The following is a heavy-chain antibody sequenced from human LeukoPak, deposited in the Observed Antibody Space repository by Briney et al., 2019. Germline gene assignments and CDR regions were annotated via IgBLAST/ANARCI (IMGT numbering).Heavy chain of an antibody. CDR2: IYYSGST. V-gene: IGHV4-59*01. Sequence: SETLSLTCTVSGGSISSYYWSWIRQPPGKGLEWIGYIYYSGSTNYNPSLKSRVTISVDTSKNRFSLKLSSVTAADTAVYYCAAHSSGYLTAFDYWGQGTLVTVSS. D-gene: IGHD3-22*01. J-gene: IGHJ4*02. CDR3: AAHSSGYLTAFDY. CDR1: GGSISSYY.